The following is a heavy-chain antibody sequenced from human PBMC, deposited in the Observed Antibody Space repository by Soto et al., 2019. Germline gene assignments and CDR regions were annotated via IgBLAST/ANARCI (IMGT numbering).Heavy chain of an antibody. CDR3: ARGSQLERDAFDI. Sequence: QVQLQESGPGLVKPSQTLSLTCTVSGVSISSGGYYWSWIRQHPGKGLEWIGYIYYTGSTXXXPXXXXXXXXXXXXXXXXXXXXXXXXXXXXXXVYYXARGSQLERDAFDIWGQGTMVTVXS. CDR1: GVSISSGGYY. J-gene: IGHJ3*02. CDR2: IYYTGST. D-gene: IGHD1-1*01. V-gene: IGHV4-31*01.